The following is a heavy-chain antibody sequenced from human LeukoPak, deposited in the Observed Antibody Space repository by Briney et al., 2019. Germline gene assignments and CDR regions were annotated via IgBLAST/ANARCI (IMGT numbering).Heavy chain of an antibody. V-gene: IGHV3-11*03. CDR3: ARRSVDGSDP. J-gene: IGHJ5*02. CDR1: GFTISDYY. CDR2: ISSSSSYT. Sequence: GGSLCLSCAASGFTISDYYMSWIRQAPGKGLEWVSYISSSSSYTNCADSVKGRFTISRDNAKNSLYLQMNSLRAEDTAVYYCARRSVDGSDPWGQGSLVTVSS.